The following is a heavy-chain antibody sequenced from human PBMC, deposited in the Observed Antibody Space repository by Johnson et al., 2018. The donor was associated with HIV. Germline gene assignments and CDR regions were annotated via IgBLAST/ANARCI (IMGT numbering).Heavy chain of an antibody. V-gene: IGHV3-13*01. D-gene: IGHD4-17*01. CDR1: GFTFSSYD. CDR2: IGTAGDT. Sequence: QLVESGGGLVQPGGSLRLSCAASGFTFSSYDMHWVRQATGKGLEWVSAIGTAGDTYYPGSVKGRFTISRDNSRNTLYLQMNSLRAEETALYYCARDATPWGGDYVGYAFDLWGQGTVVTVSP. J-gene: IGHJ3*01. CDR3: ARDATPWGGDYVGYAFDL.